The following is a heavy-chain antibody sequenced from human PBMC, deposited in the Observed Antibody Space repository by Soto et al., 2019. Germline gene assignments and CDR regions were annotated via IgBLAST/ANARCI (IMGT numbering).Heavy chain of an antibody. CDR1: GYTFTTYY. Sequence: ASVKVSCKASGYTFTTYYMHWVRQAPGQGLEWMGIINPSGGSTSYAQKFQGRVTLTRDTSASTIYMELSSLRSEDTAVYYCAALFQTIGYYTMDVWGQGTTVTVSS. CDR3: AALFQTIGYYTMDV. CDR2: INPSGGST. J-gene: IGHJ6*02. V-gene: IGHV1-46*01.